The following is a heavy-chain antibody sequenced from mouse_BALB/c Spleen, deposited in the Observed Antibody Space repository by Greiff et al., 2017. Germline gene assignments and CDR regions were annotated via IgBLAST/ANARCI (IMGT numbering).Heavy chain of an antibody. D-gene: IGHD3-2*02. Sequence: VQLQESGPGLVQPSQSLSITCTVSGFSLTSYGVHWVRPSPGKGLEWLGVIWSGGSTDYNADFISRLSISKDNSKCQVFFKMNSLQANDTAIYYCARKGSWFAYWGQGTLVTVSA. V-gene: IGHV2-2*02. J-gene: IGHJ3*01. CDR2: IWSGGST. CDR3: ARKGSWFAY. CDR1: GFSLTSYG.